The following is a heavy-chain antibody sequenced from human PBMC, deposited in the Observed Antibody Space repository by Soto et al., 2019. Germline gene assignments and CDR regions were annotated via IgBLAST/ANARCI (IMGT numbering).Heavy chain of an antibody. CDR2: ISGSGGGT. Sequence: EVQLLESGGGLVQPGGSLRLSCAASGFTFSSYAMSWVRQAPGKGLEWVSAISGSGGGTYYADSVKGRFTISRDNSKNTLYLQMNSLRAEDTAVYYCAKAPPDSSGYYYGMDVWGQGTTVTVSS. J-gene: IGHJ6*02. V-gene: IGHV3-23*01. CDR1: GFTFSSYA. D-gene: IGHD3-22*01. CDR3: AKAPPDSSGYYYGMDV.